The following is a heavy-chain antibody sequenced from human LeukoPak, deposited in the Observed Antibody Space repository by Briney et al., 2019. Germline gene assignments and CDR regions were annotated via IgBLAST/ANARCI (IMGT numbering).Heavy chain of an antibody. V-gene: IGHV1-46*01. CDR3: ARTPLDLVTHYFDY. CDR1: GYTYTSYY. J-gene: IGHJ4*01. Sequence: ASVNVFCRASGYTYTSYYIHWVRQAPGQGLEWMGIINPSGGSTSYAQKFQGRVTMTRDTSTSTVYMELSSLRSEDTAVYYCARTPLDLVTHYFDYWGQGWLVTVSS. D-gene: IGHD3-9*01. CDR2: INPSGGST.